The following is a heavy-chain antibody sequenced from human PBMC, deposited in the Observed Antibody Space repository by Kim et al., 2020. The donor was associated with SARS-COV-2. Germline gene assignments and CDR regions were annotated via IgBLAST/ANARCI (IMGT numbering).Heavy chain of an antibody. J-gene: IGHJ4*02. CDR3: AKVQPAASIAVAGFDY. Sequence: VKGRFTISRDNSKNTLYLQMNSLRAEDTAVYYCAKVQPAASIAVAGFDYWGQGTLVTVSS. D-gene: IGHD6-19*01. V-gene: IGHV3-23*01.